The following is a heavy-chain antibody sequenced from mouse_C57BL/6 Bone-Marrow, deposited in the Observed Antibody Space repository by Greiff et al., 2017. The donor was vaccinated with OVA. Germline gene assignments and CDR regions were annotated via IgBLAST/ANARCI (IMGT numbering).Heavy chain of an antibody. V-gene: IGHV2-9-1*01. D-gene: IGHD1-1*01. J-gene: IGHJ1*03. CDR2: IWTGGGT. CDR3: ASVRSYPYWYFDV. CDR1: GFSLPSYA. Sequence: QVQLQQSGPGLVAPSQSLSITCTVSGFSLPSYAISWVRQPPGKGLEWLGVIWTGGGTNYNSALKSRLSISKDNSKSQVFLKMNSLQTDDTARYYCASVRSYPYWYFDVWGTGTTVTVSS.